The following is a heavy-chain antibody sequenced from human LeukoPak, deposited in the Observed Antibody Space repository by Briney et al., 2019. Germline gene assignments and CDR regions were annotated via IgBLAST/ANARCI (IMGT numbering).Heavy chain of an antibody. CDR3: AKDGARVGATTYYYMDV. Sequence: TGGSLRLSCAASGFTFSNYGMHLVRQAPGKGLEWGAFIRYDGGNKYYADSVKGQFTIFRDNFKNMIYLQMNSLRAEDTAVYYCAKDGARVGATTYYYMDVWGKGTTVTVSS. D-gene: IGHD1-26*01. CDR1: GFTFSNYG. CDR2: IRYDGGNK. V-gene: IGHV3-30*02. J-gene: IGHJ6*03.